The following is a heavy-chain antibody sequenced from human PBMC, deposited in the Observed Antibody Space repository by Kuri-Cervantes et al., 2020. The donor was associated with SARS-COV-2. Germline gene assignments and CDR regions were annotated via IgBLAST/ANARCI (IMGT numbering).Heavy chain of an antibody. CDR3: AKDLCSSTSCYRALYYYYGMDV. D-gene: IGHD2-2*02. V-gene: IGHV3-30-3*01. Sequence: GESLKISCAASGFTFSSYAMHWVRQAPGKGLEWVAVISYDGSNKYYADSVRGRFTISRDNSKNTLYLQMNSLRAEDTAVYYCAKDLCSSTSCYRALYYYYGMDVWGQGTTVTVSS. CDR1: GFTFSSYA. CDR2: ISYDGSNK. J-gene: IGHJ6*02.